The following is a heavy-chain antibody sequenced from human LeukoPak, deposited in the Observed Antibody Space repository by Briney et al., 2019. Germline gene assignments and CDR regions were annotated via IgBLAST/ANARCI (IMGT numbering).Heavy chain of an antibody. Sequence: SETLSLTCIVSGDSFSSGSYYWSWIRQPPGKGLEWIGYIYYTESTNYNPSLKSRVTISVDTSKNQFSLKLSSVTAADTAVYYCARSGSTWYNWFDPWGQGTLVTVSS. J-gene: IGHJ5*02. CDR2: IYYTEST. CDR1: GDSFSSGSYY. V-gene: IGHV4-61*01. D-gene: IGHD6-13*01. CDR3: ARSGSTWYNWFDP.